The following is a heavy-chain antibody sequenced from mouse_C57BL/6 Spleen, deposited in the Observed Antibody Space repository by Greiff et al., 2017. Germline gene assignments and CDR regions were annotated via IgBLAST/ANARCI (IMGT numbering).Heavy chain of an antibody. Sequence: VQLQQPGAELVKPGASVTVSCTASGYTFTSYWLHWVTQRPGQGLEWIGRIHPSDSDTNYNQMFKSKATLTVDKSSSTAFMQLSSLTSEDSAVYYCAISLICNYVSYYFDDWGQGTTLTVSS. V-gene: IGHV1-74*01. CDR3: AISLICNYVSYYFDD. D-gene: IGHD2-1*01. J-gene: IGHJ2*01. CDR2: IHPSDSDT. CDR1: GYTFTSYW.